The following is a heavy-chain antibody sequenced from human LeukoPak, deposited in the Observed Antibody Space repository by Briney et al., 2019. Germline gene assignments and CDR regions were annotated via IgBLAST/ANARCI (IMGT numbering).Heavy chain of an antibody. CDR3: AKRGHYSINWYHYFDY. J-gene: IGHJ4*02. CDR1: RFTSSYYG. V-gene: IGHV3-30*18. CDR2: ISYAVSNK. D-gene: IGHD6-13*01. Sequence: GRSLRPSSAPSRFTSSYYGMHAGRQAPGNGVEWGTGISYAVSNKDYTESVKGRFTIRRDKSENTLYLQMNSLRPDDTAVYYCAKRGHYSINWYHYFDYWGQGTLVTVSS.